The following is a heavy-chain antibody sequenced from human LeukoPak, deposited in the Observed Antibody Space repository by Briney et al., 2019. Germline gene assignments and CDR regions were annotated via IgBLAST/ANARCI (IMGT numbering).Heavy chain of an antibody. CDR1: GYTFTSYY. J-gene: IGHJ3*02. Sequence: ASVKVSGKASGYTFTSYYMHWVRQAPGQGLEWMGIINPSGGSTSYAQKFQGRVTMTRDTSTSTVYMELSSLRSEDTAVYYCARDVHTSYIWGAFDIWGQGTMVTVSS. V-gene: IGHV1-46*01. CDR2: INPSGGST. D-gene: IGHD3-16*01. CDR3: ARDVHTSYIWGAFDI.